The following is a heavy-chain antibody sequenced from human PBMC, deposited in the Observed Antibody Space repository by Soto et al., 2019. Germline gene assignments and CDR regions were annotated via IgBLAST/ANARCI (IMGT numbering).Heavy chain of an antibody. V-gene: IGHV1-2*02. J-gene: IGHJ4*02. CDR3: ARVAGWHYGADY. Sequence: SVKVSCKDSGYTFTGYYMHWVRQAPGQGLEWMGWINPNSGGTNYAQKFQGRVTMTRDTSISTAYMELSRLRSDDTAVYYCARVAGWHYGADYWGQRSLVTVSS. CDR1: GYTFTGYY. CDR2: INPNSGGT. D-gene: IGHD4-17*01.